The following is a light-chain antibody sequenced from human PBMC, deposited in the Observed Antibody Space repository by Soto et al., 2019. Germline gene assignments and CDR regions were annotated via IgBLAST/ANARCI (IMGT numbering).Light chain of an antibody. V-gene: IGKV1D-16*01. CDR3: QQYNSYPLT. CDR1: QGISSW. Sequence: DIQMTQSPSSLSASVGDRVTITCRASQGISSWLAWYQQIPEKAPKPLIYATSSLQSGVPSRFSCSGSGTDCTLTISSLQPEDFATYYCQQYNSYPLTFGGGTKVDIK. J-gene: IGKJ4*01. CDR2: ATS.